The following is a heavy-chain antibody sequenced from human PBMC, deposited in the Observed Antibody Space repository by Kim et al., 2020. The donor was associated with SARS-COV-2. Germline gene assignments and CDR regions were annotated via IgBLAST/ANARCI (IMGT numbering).Heavy chain of an antibody. CDR3: TRAGYYDSSGYSNYYYYYGMDV. CDR2: IRSKAYGGTT. J-gene: IGHJ6*02. Sequence: GGSPRLSCTASGFTFGDYAMSWFRQAPGKGLEWVGFIRSKAYGGTTEYAASVKGRFTISRDDSKSIAYLQMNSLKTEDTAVYYCTRAGYYDSSGYSNYYYYYGMDVWGQGTTVTVSS. V-gene: IGHV3-49*03. D-gene: IGHD3-22*01. CDR1: GFTFGDYA.